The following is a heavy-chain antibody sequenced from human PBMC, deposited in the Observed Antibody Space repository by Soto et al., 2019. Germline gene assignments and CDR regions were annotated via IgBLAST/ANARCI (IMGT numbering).Heavy chain of an antibody. V-gene: IGHV1-69*01. D-gene: IGHD6-13*01. J-gene: IGHJ6*02. CDR3: ARDLGYSIRWTRGYYYYGMDV. Sequence: QVQLVQSGAEVKKPGSSVKVSCKASGGTFSSYAISWVRQAPGPGLEWMGGIIAIFGTANYAQKFQGSVTITADESTSTAYMELSSLRSEDTAVYYCARDLGYSIRWTRGYYYYGMDVWGQGPTVTVFS. CDR1: GGTFSSYA. CDR2: IIAIFGTA.